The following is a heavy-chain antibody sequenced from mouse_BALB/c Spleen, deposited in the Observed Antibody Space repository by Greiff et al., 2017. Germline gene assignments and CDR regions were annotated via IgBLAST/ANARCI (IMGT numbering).Heavy chain of an antibody. D-gene: IGHD1-3*01. CDR1: GYTFTSYW. CDR2: INPSTGYT. J-gene: IGHJ1*01. V-gene: IGHV1-7*01. Sequence: VQLQQSGAELAKPGASVKMSCKASGYTFTSYWMHWVKQRPGQGLEWIGYINPSTGYTEYNQKFKDKATLTADKSSSTAYMQLSSLTSEDSAVYYCARNDNHWYFDVWGAGTTVTVSS. CDR3: ARNDNHWYFDV.